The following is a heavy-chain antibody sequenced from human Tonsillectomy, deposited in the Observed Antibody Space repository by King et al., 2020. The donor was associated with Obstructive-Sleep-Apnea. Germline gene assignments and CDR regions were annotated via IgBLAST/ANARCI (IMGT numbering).Heavy chain of an antibody. Sequence: VQLVESVGGVVQPGRSLRLSCAASGFTFSTYAMQWVRQAPGKGLEWVAVTSYDGNNKYYADSGKGRFTISRDNSKNTLFLQMNSLRVEDTAVYYGATQPYYYDSSGYRRNYGMDVWGQGTTVTVSS. J-gene: IGHJ6*02. V-gene: IGHV3-30*04. D-gene: IGHD3-22*01. CDR1: GFTFSTYA. CDR3: ATQPYYYDSSGYRRNYGMDV. CDR2: TSYDGNNK.